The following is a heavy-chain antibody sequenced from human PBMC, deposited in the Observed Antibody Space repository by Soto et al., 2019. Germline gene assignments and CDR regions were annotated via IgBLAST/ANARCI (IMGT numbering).Heavy chain of an antibody. J-gene: IGHJ5*02. V-gene: IGHV1-8*01. D-gene: IGHD2-2*01. CDR1: GYTFTSYD. CDR3: ARAVRAWQWSDWFDP. CDR2: MNPNSGNT. Sequence: QVQLVQSGAEVKKPGASVKVSCKASGYTFTSYDINWVRQATGQGLEWMGWMNPNSGNTGYAQKFQGRVTMTRNTSRSTAYMELSSLRSEETAVYYCARAVRAWQWSDWFDPWGQGTLVTVSS.